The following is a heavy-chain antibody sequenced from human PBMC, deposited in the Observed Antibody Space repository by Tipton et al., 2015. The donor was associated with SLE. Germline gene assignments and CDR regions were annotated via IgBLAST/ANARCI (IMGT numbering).Heavy chain of an antibody. CDR3: ARDGSVSPLDV. Sequence: TLSHTCTVSGGSIRNYYWNWIRQSPGKGLEWIGRVSTTGNNNNNPSLKSRVTMSVDTSKNQVSLKLASVPAADTAVYYCARDGSVSPLDVWGQGTSVVVSS. D-gene: IGHD5/OR15-5a*01. J-gene: IGHJ3*01. CDR2: VSTTGNN. CDR1: GGSIRNYY. V-gene: IGHV4-4*07.